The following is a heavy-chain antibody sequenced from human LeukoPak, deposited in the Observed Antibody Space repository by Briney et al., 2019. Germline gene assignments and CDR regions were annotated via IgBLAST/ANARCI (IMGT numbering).Heavy chain of an antibody. CDR2: ISYDGRNK. D-gene: IGHD6-19*01. Sequence: GGSLRLSCAASGFTFSTYAMHWVRQAPGKGLEWVALISYDGRNKYYADSVKGRFTISRDNSKNTLYLQMNSLRAEDTAVYYCAKVHSSGWYFFDYWGQGTLVAVSS. CDR3: AKVHSSGWYFFDY. CDR1: GFTFSTYA. J-gene: IGHJ4*02. V-gene: IGHV3-30*18.